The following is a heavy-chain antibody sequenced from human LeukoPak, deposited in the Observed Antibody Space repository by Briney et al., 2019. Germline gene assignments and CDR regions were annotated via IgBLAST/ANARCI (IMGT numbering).Heavy chain of an antibody. D-gene: IGHD6-13*01. V-gene: IGHV3-74*01. J-gene: IGHJ4*02. CDR2: INTDGSST. CDR3: ARERSIAAAGYFDY. Sequence: GGSLRLSCAASGFTFSSYWMHWVRQAPGQGLVWVSRINTDGSSTNYADSVKGRFTISRDSAKNTLYLQMNSLRAEDTAVYYCARERSIAAAGYFDYWGQGTLVTVSS. CDR1: GFTFSSYW.